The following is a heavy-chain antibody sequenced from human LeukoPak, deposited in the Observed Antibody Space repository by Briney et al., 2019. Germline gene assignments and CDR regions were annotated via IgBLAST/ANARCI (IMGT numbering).Heavy chain of an antibody. CDR3: VATMNLDYYYMDV. Sequence: SETLSLTCTVSGGSISSGSYYWGWIRQSAGKGLEWIGRIYTSGSTNYNPSLKSRFTMSVHTSKNQFSLKLTSVTAADTAMYYCVATMNLDYYYMDVWGKGTTVTVSS. J-gene: IGHJ6*03. CDR1: GGSISSGSYY. CDR2: IYTSGST. D-gene: IGHD3-22*01. V-gene: IGHV4-61*02.